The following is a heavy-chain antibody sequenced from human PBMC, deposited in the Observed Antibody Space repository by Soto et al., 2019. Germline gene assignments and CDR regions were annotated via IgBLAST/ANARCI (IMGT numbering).Heavy chain of an antibody. Sequence: VASVKVSCKASGGTFSSYAISWVRQAPGQGLEWMGGIIPIFGTANYAQKFQGRVTITADESTSTAYMELSSLRSEDTAVYYCASSFYYGSGSLGGFYYYYGMDVWGQGTTVTVSS. CDR2: IIPIFGTA. J-gene: IGHJ6*02. V-gene: IGHV1-69*13. CDR3: ASSFYYGSGSLGGFYYYYGMDV. CDR1: GGTFSSYA. D-gene: IGHD3-10*01.